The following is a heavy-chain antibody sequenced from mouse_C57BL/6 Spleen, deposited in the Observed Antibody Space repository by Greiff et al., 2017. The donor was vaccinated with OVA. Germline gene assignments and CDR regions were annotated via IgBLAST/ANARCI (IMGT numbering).Heavy chain of an antibody. V-gene: IGHV5-4*03. D-gene: IGHD2-4*01. CDR1: GFTFSSYA. J-gene: IGHJ3*01. CDR2: ISDGGSYA. Sequence: EVKVEESGGGLVKPGGSLTLSCAASGFTFSSYAMSWVRQTPEKRLEWVATISDGGSYAYYPDNVKGRFTISRDNAKNNLYLQMSHLKSEDTAMYYCARGDYDPSWFAYWGQGTLVTVSA. CDR3: ARGDYDPSWFAY.